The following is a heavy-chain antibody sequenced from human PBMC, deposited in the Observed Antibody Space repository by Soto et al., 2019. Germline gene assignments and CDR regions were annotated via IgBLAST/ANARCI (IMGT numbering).Heavy chain of an antibody. CDR1: GYTFTSYD. Sequence: ASVKVSCKASGYTFTSYDINWVRQATGQGLEWMGWMNPNSGNTGYAQKFQGRVTMTRNTSISTAYMELSSLRSEDTAVYYCARPIGGYGDYYFDYWGQGTLVTVSS. CDR2: MNPNSGNT. V-gene: IGHV1-8*01. D-gene: IGHD4-17*01. CDR3: ARPIGGYGDYYFDY. J-gene: IGHJ4*02.